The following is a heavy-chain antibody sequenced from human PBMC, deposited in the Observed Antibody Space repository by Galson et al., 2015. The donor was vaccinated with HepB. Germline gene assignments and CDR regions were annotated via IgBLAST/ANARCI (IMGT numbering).Heavy chain of an antibody. CDR2: IVVGSGNT. D-gene: IGHD2-2*01. CDR1: GFTFTSSA. Sequence: SVKVSCKASGFTFTSSAVQWVRQARGQRLEWIGWIVVGSGNTNYAQKFQERVTITRDMSTSTAYMELSSLRSEDTAVYYCAADCSSTSCYHHWGQGTLVTVSS. V-gene: IGHV1-58*01. CDR3: AADCSSTSCYHH. J-gene: IGHJ4*02.